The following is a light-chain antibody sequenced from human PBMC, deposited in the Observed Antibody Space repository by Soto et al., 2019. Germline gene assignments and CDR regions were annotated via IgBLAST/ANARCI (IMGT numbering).Light chain of an antibody. CDR2: GNS. CDR3: QSYDSSLSAVV. Sequence: QSVLPQPPSVSGAPGQRVTISCTGSSSNIGAGYDVHWYQQLPGTAPKLLIYGNSNRPSGVPDRFSGSKSGTSASLAITGLQSEDEAEYCCQSYDSSLSAVVFGGGTKLTVL. V-gene: IGLV1-40*01. J-gene: IGLJ2*01. CDR1: SSNIGAGYD.